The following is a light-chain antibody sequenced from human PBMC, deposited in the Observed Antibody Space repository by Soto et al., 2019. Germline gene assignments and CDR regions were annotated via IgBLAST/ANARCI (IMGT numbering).Light chain of an antibody. Sequence: QSAGSHPASASGSPGHSITISCTGTSSDVGGYNYVSWYQQHPGKGPKLMIYEVSNRPSGVSNRFSGSKSGNTATLTISGPQAEDEADYYCSSYTSTPTRVFGTGTRSPS. CDR2: EVS. J-gene: IGLJ1*01. CDR3: SSYTSTPTRV. CDR1: SSDVGGYNY. V-gene: IGLV2-14*03.